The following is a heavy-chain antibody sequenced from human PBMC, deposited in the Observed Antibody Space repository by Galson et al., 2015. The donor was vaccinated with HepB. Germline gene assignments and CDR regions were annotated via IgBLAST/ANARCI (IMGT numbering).Heavy chain of an antibody. CDR2: INPNSGGT. CDR3: ARVSGILTGPNAFDI. V-gene: IGHV1-2*06. D-gene: IGHD3-9*01. Sequence: SVKVSCKASGYTFTGYYMHWVRQAPGQGLEWMGRINPNSGGTNYAQKFQGRVTMTRDTSISTAYMELSRLRSDDTAVYYCARVSGILTGPNAFDIWGQGTMVTVSS. J-gene: IGHJ3*02. CDR1: GYTFTGYY.